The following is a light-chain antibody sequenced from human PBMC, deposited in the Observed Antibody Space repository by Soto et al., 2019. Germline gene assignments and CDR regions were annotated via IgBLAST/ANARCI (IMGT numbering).Light chain of an antibody. CDR3: QQSSSSPIT. V-gene: IGKV3-20*01. CDR2: AAS. Sequence: EIVLTQSPGTLSVSPGERATLSFMSSQSVSSSYLAWYQQKPGQVPRLLMYAASSRATGIPDRFSGSGSGTDFTLTISRLEAEDFAVYYCQQSSSSPITFGQGTRLEI. J-gene: IGKJ5*01. CDR1: QSVSSSY.